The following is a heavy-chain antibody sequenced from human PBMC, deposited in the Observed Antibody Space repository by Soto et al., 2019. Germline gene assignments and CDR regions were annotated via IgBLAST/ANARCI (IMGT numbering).Heavy chain of an antibody. D-gene: IGHD2-15*01. CDR3: ASYIVVVVAATNWFDP. CDR2: IYYSGST. Sequence: PSETLSLTCTVSGGSISSSIYYWGWIRQPPGKGLEWIGSIYYSGSTYYNPSLKSRVTISVDTSKNQFSLKLSSVTAADTAVYYCASYIVVVVAATNWFDPWGQGTLVTVSS. J-gene: IGHJ5*02. CDR1: GGSISSSIYY. V-gene: IGHV4-39*01.